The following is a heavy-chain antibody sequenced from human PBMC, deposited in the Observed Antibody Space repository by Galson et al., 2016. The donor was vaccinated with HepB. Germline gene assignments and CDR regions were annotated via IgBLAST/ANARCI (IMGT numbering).Heavy chain of an antibody. D-gene: IGHD2-2*01. Sequence: SETLSLTCTVSGYSIRSGYNWGWIRQPPGKGLEWIGSIYHSGDTYYNPSLKSRVTISVDTSKNQFSLKLRSVTAADTAVYYCAAIEVGWMSPTDYWGQGTLVTVSS. CDR3: AAIEVGWMSPTDY. J-gene: IGHJ4*02. V-gene: IGHV4-38-2*02. CDR2: IYHSGDT. CDR1: GYSIRSGYN.